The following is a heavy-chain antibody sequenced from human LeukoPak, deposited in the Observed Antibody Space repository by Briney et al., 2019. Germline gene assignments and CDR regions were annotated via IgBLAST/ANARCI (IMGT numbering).Heavy chain of an antibody. J-gene: IGHJ4*02. V-gene: IGHV3-23*01. CDR2: ITDSGGNT. CDR3: AKDLGFGELNRYDY. CDR1: GFTFSSYA. D-gene: IGHD3-10*01. Sequence: GGSLRLSCAASGFTFSSYAMSWVRQAPGKGLEWVSGITDSGGNTFYSDSVKGRFTISRDDSKSTLYLQMNSLRGEDTGVYYCAKDLGFGELNRYDYWGQGILVTVSS.